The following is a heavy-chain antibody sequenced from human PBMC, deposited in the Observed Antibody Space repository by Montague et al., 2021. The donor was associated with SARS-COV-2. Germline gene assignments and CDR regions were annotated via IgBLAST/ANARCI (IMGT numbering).Heavy chain of an antibody. CDR2: IYYSGST. D-gene: IGHD2-21*02. CDR3: ARETGLLSRASYGMDV. Sequence: SETLSLTCTVSGGSISSYYWSWIRQPPGKGLEWIGYIYYSGSTNYNPSLKSRVTISVDTSKNQFSLKLSSVTAAGTAVYYCARETGLLSRASYGMDVWGQGTTVTVSS. CDR1: GGSISSYY. J-gene: IGHJ6*02. V-gene: IGHV4-59*01.